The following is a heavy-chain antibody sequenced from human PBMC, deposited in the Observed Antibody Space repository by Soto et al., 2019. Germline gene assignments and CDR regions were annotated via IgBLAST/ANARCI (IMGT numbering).Heavy chain of an antibody. J-gene: IGHJ6*02. CDR2: IYPGDSDT. CDR1: GYSFTSYW. D-gene: IGHD3-9*01. CDR3: ARSSMYYDILTGLPPWSSARTSNYYYYGMDV. Sequence: PGESLKISCKGSGYSFTSYWIGWVRQMPGKGLEWMGIIYPGDSDTRYSPSFQGQVTISADKSISTAYLQWSSLKASDTAMYYCARSSMYYDILTGLPPWSSARTSNYYYYGMDVWGQGTTVTVSS. V-gene: IGHV5-51*01.